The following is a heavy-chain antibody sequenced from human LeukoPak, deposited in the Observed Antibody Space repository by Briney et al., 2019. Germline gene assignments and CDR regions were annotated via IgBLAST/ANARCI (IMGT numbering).Heavy chain of an antibody. V-gene: IGHV1-69*13. CDR2: IIPIFGTA. J-gene: IGHJ4*02. CDR3: ARDLPERRTFDY. Sequence: ASVKVSCKASGGTFSSYAISWVRQAPGQGLEWMGGIIPIFGTANYAQKFQGRVTITADESTSTAYMELSSLRSEDTAVYYCARDLPERRTFDYWGQGTLVTVSS. D-gene: IGHD1-1*01. CDR1: GGTFSSYA.